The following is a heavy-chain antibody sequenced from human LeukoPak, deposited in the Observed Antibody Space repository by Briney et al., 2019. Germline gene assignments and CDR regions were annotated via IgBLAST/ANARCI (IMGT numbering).Heavy chain of an antibody. Sequence: IPSETLSLTCTVSGGSISSGSYYWSWIRQPAGKGLEWIGRIYTSGSTNYNPSLKSRVTISVDTSKNQFSLNLSSVTAADTAVYYCATVGQYCSSTNCYDWFDPWGQGTLVTVSS. CDR1: GGSISSGSYY. CDR3: ATVGQYCSSTNCYDWFDP. D-gene: IGHD2-2*01. V-gene: IGHV4-61*02. CDR2: IYTSGST. J-gene: IGHJ5*02.